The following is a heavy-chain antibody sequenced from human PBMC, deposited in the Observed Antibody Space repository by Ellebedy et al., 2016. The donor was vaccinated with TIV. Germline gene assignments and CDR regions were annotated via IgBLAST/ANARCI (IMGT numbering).Heavy chain of an antibody. CDR3: ARVLADSSYWYHFDY. CDR1: GFTVSSNY. CDR2: IYSSGGT. V-gene: IGHV3-53*01. J-gene: IGHJ4*02. Sequence: GGSLRLSCAASGFTVSSNYMSWVRQAPGRGLEWVSTIYSSGGTYYAGSVKGRFTISRDNSKDTLDLQMNSLRDEDTAVYYCARVLADSSYWYHFDYWGQGTLVIVSS. D-gene: IGHD1-14*01.